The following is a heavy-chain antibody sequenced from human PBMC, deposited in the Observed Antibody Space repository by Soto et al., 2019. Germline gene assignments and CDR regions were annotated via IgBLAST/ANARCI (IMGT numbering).Heavy chain of an antibody. CDR1: GGSSSRHT. CDR2: MIYILGIT. CDR3: ARHINEGYADSGDGRRNH. D-gene: IGHD4-17*01. Sequence: QVQLVQSGAEVKKPGSSVKVSCKASGGSSSRHTINWARQAPGQGLEWIGSMIYILGITNYAQKFQGRVTITADKSTSTAYMELSGLKSDDTAVYYCARHINEGYADSGDGRRNHWGQGTLVTVSS. V-gene: IGHV1-69*02. J-gene: IGHJ5*02.